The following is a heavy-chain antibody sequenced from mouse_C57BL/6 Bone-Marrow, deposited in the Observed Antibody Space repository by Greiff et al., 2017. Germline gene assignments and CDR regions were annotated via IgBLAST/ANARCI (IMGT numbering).Heavy chain of an antibody. CDR2: INPYNGGT. D-gene: IGHD2-3*01. CDR1: GYTFTDYY. CDR3: ARYGGYYDYFDY. Sequence: VQLQQSGPVLVKPGASVKMSCKASGYTFTDYYMNWVKQSHGKSLEWIGVINPYNGGTSYNQKFKGKATLTVDKSSSTAYMELNSLTSEDSAVYYCARYGGYYDYFDYWGQGTTLTVSS. J-gene: IGHJ2*01. V-gene: IGHV1-19*01.